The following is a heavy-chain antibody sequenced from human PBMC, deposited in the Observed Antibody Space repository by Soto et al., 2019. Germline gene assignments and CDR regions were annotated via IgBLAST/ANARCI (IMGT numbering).Heavy chain of an antibody. CDR3: AKVMHVAHYYYYYGMDV. CDR2: ISYDGSNK. V-gene: IGHV3-30*18. J-gene: IGHJ6*02. CDR1: GFTFSSYG. Sequence: GGSLRLSCAASGFTFSSYGMHWVRQAPGKGLEWVAVISYDGSNKYYADSVKDRFTISRDNSKNTLYLQMNSLRAEDTAVYYCAKVMHVAHYYYYYGMDVWGQGTTVTV. D-gene: IGHD2-15*01.